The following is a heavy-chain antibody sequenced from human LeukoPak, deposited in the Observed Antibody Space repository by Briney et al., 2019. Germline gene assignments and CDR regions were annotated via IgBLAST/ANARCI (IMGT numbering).Heavy chain of an antibody. V-gene: IGHV1-18*01. CDR3: ARDQVRSSSTRRWFDP. Sequence: ASVKVSCKTSGYRFITFGINWVRQAPGQGLEWMGWINPYNGNRYYAKKFQGRFNMTTDTSTSTAYMELRSLRSDDTAVYYCARDQVRSSSTRRWFDPWGQGTLVTVSS. J-gene: IGHJ5*02. D-gene: IGHD6-6*01. CDR2: INPYNGNR. CDR1: GYRFITFG.